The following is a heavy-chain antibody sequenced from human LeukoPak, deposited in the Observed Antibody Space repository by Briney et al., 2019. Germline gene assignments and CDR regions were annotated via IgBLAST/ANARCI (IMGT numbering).Heavy chain of an antibody. Sequence: PSETLSLTCTVSGGSISSSSYYWGWIRQPPGKGLEWIGSIYYSGSTYYNPSLKSRVTISVDTSENQFSLKLSSVTAADTAVYYCARDQAEYSSSSVYDYWGQGTLVTVSS. CDR1: GGSISSSSYY. D-gene: IGHD6-6*01. J-gene: IGHJ4*02. CDR3: ARDQAEYSSSSVYDY. V-gene: IGHV4-39*07. CDR2: IYYSGST.